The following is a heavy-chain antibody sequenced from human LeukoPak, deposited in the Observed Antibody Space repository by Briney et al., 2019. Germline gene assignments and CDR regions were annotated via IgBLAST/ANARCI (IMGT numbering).Heavy chain of an antibody. CDR2: SYSGGGT. D-gene: IGHD7-27*01. J-gene: IGHJ6*04. V-gene: IGHV3-53*05. CDR3: ARDLGPMDV. CDR1: GFIASSNH. Sequence: GGSLRLSSAASGFIASSNHKSWVRQAPGKGLEWVSVSYSGGGTFYADSVKGRFTMSRDHSKSTVYLQMNRLRPEDTAVYYCARDLGPMDVWGKGTTVTVSS.